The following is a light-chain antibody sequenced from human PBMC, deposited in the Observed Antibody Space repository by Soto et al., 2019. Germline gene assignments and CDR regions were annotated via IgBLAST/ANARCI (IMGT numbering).Light chain of an antibody. CDR1: QSVSSY. CDR3: QQRANWPHT. Sequence: EIVSTQSPATLSLSPGERATLSCRASQSVSSYFAWYQQKPGQAPRLLIDDASKSATGIPARFSGSWSGTDFTLTISSLEPEDSAVYYWQQRANWPHTFGQGTKLEIK. CDR2: DAS. V-gene: IGKV3-11*01. J-gene: IGKJ2*01.